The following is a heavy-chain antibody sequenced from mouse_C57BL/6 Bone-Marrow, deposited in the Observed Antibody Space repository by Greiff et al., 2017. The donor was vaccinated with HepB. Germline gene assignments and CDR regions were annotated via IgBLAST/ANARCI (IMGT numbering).Heavy chain of an antibody. CDR2: IDPSDSET. V-gene: IGHV1-52*01. Sequence: QVQLQQPGAELVRPGSSVKLSCKASGYTFTSYWMHWVKQRPRQGLEWIGNIDPSDSETHYNQKFKDKATLTVDKSSSTAYMQLSSLTSEDSAVYYCARRCSYYYGSRYFDVWGTGTTVTVSS. D-gene: IGHD1-1*01. CDR3: ARRCSYYYGSRYFDV. CDR1: GYTFTSYW. J-gene: IGHJ1*03.